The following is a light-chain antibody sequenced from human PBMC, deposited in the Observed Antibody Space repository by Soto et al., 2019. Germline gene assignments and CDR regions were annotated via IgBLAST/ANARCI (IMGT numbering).Light chain of an antibody. CDR1: QSIGTY. V-gene: IGKV1-27*01. J-gene: IGKJ1*01. CDR2: AAS. Sequence: DIQMTQSQSSLSASVGDRVTITCRASQSIGTYLHWYQQKPGKAPKLLIYAASNLQSGVPSRFSGSGSGTDFTLTISSLQPEDVATYYCQKYDSAPKTFGQGTKVDIK. CDR3: QKYDSAPKT.